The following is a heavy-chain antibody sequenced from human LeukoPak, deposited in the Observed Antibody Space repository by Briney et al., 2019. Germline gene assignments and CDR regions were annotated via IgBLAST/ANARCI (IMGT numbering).Heavy chain of an antibody. CDR2: IYTSGST. CDR1: GFTFSDYH. CDR3: ALYTIFGVAPDY. V-gene: IGHV4-4*08. D-gene: IGHD3-3*01. Sequence: GSLRLSCAASGFTFSDYHMDWVRQAPGKGLEWIGRIYTSGSTNYNPSLKSRVTISVDTSKNQFSLKLSSVTAADTAVYYCALYTIFGVAPDYWGQGTLVTVPS. J-gene: IGHJ4*02.